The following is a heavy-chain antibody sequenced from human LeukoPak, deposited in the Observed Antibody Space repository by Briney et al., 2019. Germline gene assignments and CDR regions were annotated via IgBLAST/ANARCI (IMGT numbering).Heavy chain of an antibody. D-gene: IGHD5-24*01. Sequence: GGSLRLSCEASGFTLSIYWMSWVRQAPGKGLEWVANINQDGSDKYYVNSVKSRFTISRDNGKKALHLQMSSLRVEDTAVYHCAGGFDGYYGFDIWGQGTMVTVSS. CDR1: GFTLSIYW. V-gene: IGHV3-7*05. CDR3: AGGFDGYYGFDI. CDR2: INQDGSDK. J-gene: IGHJ3*02.